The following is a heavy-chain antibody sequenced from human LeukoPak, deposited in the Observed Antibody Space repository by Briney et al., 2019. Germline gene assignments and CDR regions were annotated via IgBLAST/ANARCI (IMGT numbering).Heavy chain of an antibody. J-gene: IGHJ3*02. Sequence: GGSLRLSCAASGFTFSTYTMNWVRQAPGKGLEWVSSVSSSSSYIHYADSVKGRFTISRDNAKNSLYLQMNSLRAEDTAVYYCARAPQYQLLYDAFDIWGQGTMVTVSS. CDR2: VSSSSSYI. CDR3: ARAPQYQLLYDAFDI. V-gene: IGHV3-21*01. D-gene: IGHD2-2*02. CDR1: GFTFSTYT.